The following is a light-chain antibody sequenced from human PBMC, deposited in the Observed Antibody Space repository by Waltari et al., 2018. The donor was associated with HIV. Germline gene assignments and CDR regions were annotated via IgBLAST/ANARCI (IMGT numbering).Light chain of an antibody. J-gene: IGKJ4*01. CDR3: QQYHHWPPLT. CDR1: PNVDDK. Sequence: DIVLTQSPATISVSPGGRVTVSCRASPNVDDKLAWYQQKPGQSPRLLIYHSAARAAGVPTRFGGAGSATNFTLTITSLQSEDFALYFCQQYHHWPPLTVGGGSRVELK. CDR2: HSA. V-gene: IGKV3D-15*01.